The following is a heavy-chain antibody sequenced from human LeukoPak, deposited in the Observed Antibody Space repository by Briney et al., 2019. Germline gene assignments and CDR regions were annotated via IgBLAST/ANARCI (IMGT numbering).Heavy chain of an antibody. CDR1: GGSFSGYY. CDR2: INHSGST. J-gene: IGHJ4*02. CDR3: ARISIYGSGSFNIDY. D-gene: IGHD3-10*01. V-gene: IGHV4-34*01. Sequence: SETLSLTCAVYGGSFSGYYWSWIRQPPGKGLEWIGEINHSGSTNYNPSLKSRVTISVDTSKNQFSLKLSSVTAADTAVYYCARISIYGSGSFNIDYWGQGTLVTVSS.